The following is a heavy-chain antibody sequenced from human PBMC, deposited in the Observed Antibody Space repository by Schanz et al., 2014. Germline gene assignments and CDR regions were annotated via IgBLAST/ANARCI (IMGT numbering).Heavy chain of an antibody. J-gene: IGHJ4*02. Sequence: QVQLVQSGAEVKKPGSSVKVSCKASGGTFSSYSVGWVRQAPGQGLEWMGRIIPYLGTANYAQRFQDRVTISADRSTNTVYMELRAVRYEDTDIYFCARARGGKTSHVYWGQGTLVTVSS. CDR2: IIPYLGTA. CDR3: ARARGGKTSHVY. D-gene: IGHD3-10*01. CDR1: GGTFSSYS. V-gene: IGHV1-69*08.